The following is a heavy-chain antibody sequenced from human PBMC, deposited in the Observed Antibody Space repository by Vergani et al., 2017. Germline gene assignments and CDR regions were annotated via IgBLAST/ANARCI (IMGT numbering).Heavy chain of an antibody. CDR1: GFTFSSYR. J-gene: IGHJ4*02. CDR2: ISSSSSTI. V-gene: IGHV3-48*04. Sequence: EVQLVESGGGLVQPGGSLRLSCAASGFTFSSYRMTWVRQAQGKGLEWGSYISSSSSTIYYADSVKGRVTISRDNAKNSLYLQMNSLRAEDTAVYYCARDYYYDSSGYYRDYSAVYYFDYWGQGTLVTVSS. CDR3: ARDYYYDSSGYYRDYSAVYYFDY. D-gene: IGHD3-22*01.